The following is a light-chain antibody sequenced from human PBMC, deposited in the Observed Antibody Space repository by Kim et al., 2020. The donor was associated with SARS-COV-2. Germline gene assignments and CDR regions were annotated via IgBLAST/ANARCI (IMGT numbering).Light chain of an antibody. Sequence: ASTGDRITITCRASQRMSMYLAWYQQKPGKAPNLLIYAASTLQSGVPSRFSGSGSGTDFTLTISCLQSEDFATYYCQQYYDYPRTFGQGTKVDIK. CDR1: QRMSMY. CDR3: QQYYDYPRT. CDR2: AAS. J-gene: IGKJ1*01. V-gene: IGKV1-8*01.